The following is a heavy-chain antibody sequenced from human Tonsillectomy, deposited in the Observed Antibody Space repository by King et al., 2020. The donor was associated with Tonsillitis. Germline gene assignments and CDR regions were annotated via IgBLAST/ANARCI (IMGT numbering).Heavy chain of an antibody. D-gene: IGHD4-17*01. CDR1: GFSFSSYA. CDR3: AKTTAGLAFDI. CDR2: ISGSRSST. V-gene: IGHV3-23*04. J-gene: IGHJ3*02. Sequence: DVQLVESGGGLVQPGGSLRLSCAASGFSFSSYAVSWVCQAPGKGLEWVSGISGSRSSTHYADSVKGRFTISRDNSKNTLYLQMNSLRAEDTAVYYCAKTTAGLAFDIWGQGTMLTVSS.